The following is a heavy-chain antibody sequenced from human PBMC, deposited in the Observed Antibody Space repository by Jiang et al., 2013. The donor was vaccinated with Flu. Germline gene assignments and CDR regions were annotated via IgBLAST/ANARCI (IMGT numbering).Heavy chain of an antibody. D-gene: IGHD4-17*01. CDR3: ARGGSTVTVFDY. CDR1: GGSISSYY. Sequence: PGLVKPSETLSLTCSVSGGSISSYYWSWIRQPPGKGLEWIGYIXYSGSSNYNPSLKSRATISVDTSKNHFSLKLSSVTAADTAVYYCARGGSTVTVFDYWDQGTLVTVSS. CDR2: IXYSGSS. J-gene: IGHJ4*02. V-gene: IGHV4-59*01.